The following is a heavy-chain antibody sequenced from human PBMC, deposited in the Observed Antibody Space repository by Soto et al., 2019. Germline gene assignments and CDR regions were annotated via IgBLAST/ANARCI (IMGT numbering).Heavy chain of an antibody. J-gene: IGHJ5*02. CDR3: ARESAVAALDP. Sequence: QVQLVQSGAEVKKPGASVKVSCKASGYTFTSYGISWVRQAPGLGLEWMGWSSAYNGNTNSAQKSHGRVTITTDTSASTAYMELRSLRSDDTAVYYCARESAVAALDPWGQGTLVTVSS. V-gene: IGHV1-18*01. D-gene: IGHD6-19*01. CDR2: SSAYNGNT. CDR1: GYTFTSYG.